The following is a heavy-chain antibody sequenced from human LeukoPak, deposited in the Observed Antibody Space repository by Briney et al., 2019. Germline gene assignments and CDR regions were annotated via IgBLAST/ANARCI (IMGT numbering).Heavy chain of an antibody. CDR3: ARVRNNACDY. V-gene: IGHV1-2*02. D-gene: IGHD1/OR15-1a*01. Sequence: ASVTVSCKTSGYLVSDYYMHWVRQAPGQGLEWMGWLRGDTGDTDSPQKFKGRVTMTRDTATNTAYMQLSRLTHDDTAIYFCARVRNNACDYWGQGTLVTVSS. CDR2: LRGDTGDT. J-gene: IGHJ4*02. CDR1: GYLVSDYY.